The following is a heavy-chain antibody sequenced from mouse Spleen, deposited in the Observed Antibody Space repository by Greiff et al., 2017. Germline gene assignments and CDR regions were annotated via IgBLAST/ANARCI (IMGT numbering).Heavy chain of an antibody. CDR2: INPSSGYT. CDR1: GYTFTSYT. CDR3: ARWTTMVAKGDY. V-gene: IGHV1-4*01. J-gene: IGHJ2*01. Sequence: VMLVESGAELARPGASVKMSCKASGYTFTSYTMHWVKQRPGQGLEWIGYINPSSGYTKYNQKFKDKATLTADKSSSTAYMQLSSLTSEDSAVYYCARWTTMVAKGDYWGQGTTLTVSS. D-gene: IGHD1-1*01.